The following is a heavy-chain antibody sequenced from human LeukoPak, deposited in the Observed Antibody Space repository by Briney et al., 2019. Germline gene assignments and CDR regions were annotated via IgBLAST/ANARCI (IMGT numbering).Heavy chain of an antibody. J-gene: IGHJ5*02. D-gene: IGHD1-26*01. Sequence: SQTLSLTCTVSGGSISSGSYYWSWIRQPAGKGLEWIGRIYTSGSTNYIPSLKSRVTISVDTSKNQFSLKLSSVTAADTAVYYCARDLVYGAIGNWFDPWGQGTLVTVSS. CDR3: ARDLVYGAIGNWFDP. CDR1: GGSISSGSYY. V-gene: IGHV4-61*02. CDR2: IYTSGST.